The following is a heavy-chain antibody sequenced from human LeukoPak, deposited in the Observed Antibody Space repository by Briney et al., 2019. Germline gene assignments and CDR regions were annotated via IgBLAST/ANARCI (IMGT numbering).Heavy chain of an antibody. D-gene: IGHD6-6*01. Sequence: ASVKVSCKASGYTFTSYGISWVRQAPGQELEWMGWISAYNGNTNYAQKLQGRVTMTTDTSTSTAYMELRSLRSDDTAVYYCARDTSIAAPYYYYYGMDVWGQGTTVTVSS. CDR1: GYTFTSYG. CDR2: ISAYNGNT. V-gene: IGHV1-18*01. CDR3: ARDTSIAAPYYYYYGMDV. J-gene: IGHJ6*02.